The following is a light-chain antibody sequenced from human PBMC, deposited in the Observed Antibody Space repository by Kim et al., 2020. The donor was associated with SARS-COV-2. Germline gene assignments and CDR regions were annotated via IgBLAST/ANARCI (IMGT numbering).Light chain of an antibody. J-gene: IGKJ1*01. CDR3: QQYSSSPAT. CDR2: GAS. Sequence: EIVLTQSPGTLSSSPGERATLSCRASQSVSSNYLAWYQQKPGQAPRLLIYGASSRATGIPDRFSGSGSGTDFTLTITRLEPEDFAVYYCQQYSSSPATFGQGTKVEVK. V-gene: IGKV3-20*01. CDR1: QSVSSNY.